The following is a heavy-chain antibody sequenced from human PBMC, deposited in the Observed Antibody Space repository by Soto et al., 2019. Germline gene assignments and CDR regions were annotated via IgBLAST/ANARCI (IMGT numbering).Heavy chain of an antibody. D-gene: IGHD5-18*01. V-gene: IGHV4-59*01. CDR2: GYSNGST. CDR1: GGSISSCY. J-gene: IGHJ4*02. CDR3: ARGGLTYSDY. Sequence: QVQLQESGPGLVKPSETLSLTCTVAGGSISSCYWSWIRELPGKGLELIGYGYSNGSTKDNPSRKSRVTVSVDTSTHQFSLKLSSVTAADTAVYYCARGGLTYSDYWGQGTLVTVSS.